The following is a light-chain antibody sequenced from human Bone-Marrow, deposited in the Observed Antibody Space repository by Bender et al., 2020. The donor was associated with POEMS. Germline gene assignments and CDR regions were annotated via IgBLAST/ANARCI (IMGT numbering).Light chain of an antibody. CDR1: SSNIGSNT. CDR3: ASWDDGLNDVL. Sequence: QSVLTQAPSASGPPGQRVTISCSGSSSNIGSNTVSWYQLFPGTAPRLLIYSNNQRPSGVPDRLPGSKTGTSASLAISGLQSADEADYYWASWDDGLNDVLFGGGTKVTVL. CDR2: SNN. J-gene: IGLJ2*01. V-gene: IGLV1-44*01.